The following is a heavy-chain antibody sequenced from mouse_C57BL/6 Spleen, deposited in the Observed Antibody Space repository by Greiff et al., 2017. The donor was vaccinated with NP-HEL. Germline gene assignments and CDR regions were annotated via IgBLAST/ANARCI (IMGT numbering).Heavy chain of an antibody. CDR1: GFNIKDYY. J-gene: IGHJ2*01. D-gene: IGHD2-3*01. CDR2: IDPEDGDT. CDR3: TTPFYCKTYYFAY. V-gene: IGHV14-1*01. Sequence: VQLQQSGAELVRPGASVKLSCTASGFNIKDYYMHWVKQRPEQGLEWIGRIDPEDGDTEYAPKFQGKATMTADTSSNTAYLQLSSLTSEDTAVYYCTTPFYCKTYYFAYWGQGTTLTVSS.